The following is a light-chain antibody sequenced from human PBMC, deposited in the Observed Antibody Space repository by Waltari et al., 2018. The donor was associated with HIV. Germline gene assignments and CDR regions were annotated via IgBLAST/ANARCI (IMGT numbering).Light chain of an antibody. V-gene: IGLV2-14*01. J-gene: IGLJ3*02. CDR2: EVS. CDR3: SSYTSRNTLV. CDR1: SSAVGGYNY. Sequence: QSALPQPASVSGSPGQSITISCTGTSSAVGGYNYLSWYQQYPGKVPKLMIYEVSNRPSGVSNRFSASKSGNTASLTISGLQAEDEAEYYCSSYTSRNTLVFGGGTKLTVL.